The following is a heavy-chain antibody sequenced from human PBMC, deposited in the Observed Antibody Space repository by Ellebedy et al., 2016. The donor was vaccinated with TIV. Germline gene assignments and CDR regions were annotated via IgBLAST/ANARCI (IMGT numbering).Heavy chain of an antibody. J-gene: IGHJ4*02. V-gene: IGHV3-23*01. Sequence: GESLKISCAASGFTFMNYAMTWVRQAPGQGLEWVSVITGSGGKTYYADSVKGRFTISRDNSKNTLFLQMSSLRAEDTAVYFCARRSTDFAFDSWGQGTLVTVSS. CDR2: ITGSGGKT. D-gene: IGHD3/OR15-3a*01. CDR3: ARRSTDFAFDS. CDR1: GFTFMNYA.